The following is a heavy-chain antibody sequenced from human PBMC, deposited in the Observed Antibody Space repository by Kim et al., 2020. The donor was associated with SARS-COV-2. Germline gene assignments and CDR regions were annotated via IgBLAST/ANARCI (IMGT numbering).Heavy chain of an antibody. CDR1: GFTFSRRA. J-gene: IGHJ4*02. Sequence: GESLRLSCAASGFTFSRRAMSWVRQVPGKGLEWIASVNNNNNPYYADSVKGRFTVSRDITKDTLYLQMNSLRADDPALYYCAKDHPSSGWPTFDSWGQGTLVAVSS. CDR2: VNNNNNP. D-gene: IGHD6-19*01. V-gene: IGHV3-23*05. CDR3: AKDHPSSGWPTFDS.